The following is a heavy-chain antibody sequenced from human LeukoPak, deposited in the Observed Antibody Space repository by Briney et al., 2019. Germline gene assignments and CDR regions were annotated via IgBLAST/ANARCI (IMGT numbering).Heavy chain of an antibody. CDR1: GGSISSGSYY. CDR3: ARDGSVAPDY. CDR2: IYTGGGT. V-gene: IGHV4-61*02. Sequence: SETPSLTCTVSGGSISSGSYYWSWIRQPAGKGLEWIGRIYTGGGTNYNPSLKSRVTISLDTSKNQFSLKLSSVTAADTAVYYCARDGSVAPDYWGQGTLVTVSS. J-gene: IGHJ4*02. D-gene: IGHD6-19*01.